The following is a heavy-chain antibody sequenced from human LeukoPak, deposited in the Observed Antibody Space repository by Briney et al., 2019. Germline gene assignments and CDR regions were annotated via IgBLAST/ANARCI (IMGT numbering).Heavy chain of an antibody. J-gene: IGHJ4*02. D-gene: IGHD6-19*01. CDR3: AREAGTAVAGKDY. CDR2: IIPILGIA. Sequence: SVKVSCKASGGTFSSYAISWVRQAPGQGLEWMGRIIPILGIANYAQKFQGRVTITADKSTSTAYMELSSLRSEDTAVYYCAREAGTAVAGKDYWGQGTLVTVSS. V-gene: IGHV1-69*04. CDR1: GGTFSSYA.